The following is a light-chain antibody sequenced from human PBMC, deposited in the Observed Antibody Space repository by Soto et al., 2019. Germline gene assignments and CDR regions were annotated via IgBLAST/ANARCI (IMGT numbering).Light chain of an antibody. CDR2: DAS. V-gene: IGKV3-11*01. CDR3: QQRASSPPVT. Sequence: VFPHHKGTMSSCRGGRGTSACGVRQNVADHCAWKQQKPGQPPRLLIYDASKRATGVPARFSGSWSGTDFTLTSTPLEPEDFAVYFFQQRASSPPVTFGQGTKVDIK. J-gene: IGKJ1*01. CDR1: QNVADH.